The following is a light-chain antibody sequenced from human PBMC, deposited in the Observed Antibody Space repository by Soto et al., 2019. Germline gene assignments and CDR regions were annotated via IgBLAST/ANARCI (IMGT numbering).Light chain of an antibody. V-gene: IGKV1-9*01. CDR3: QQLNSYPMT. CDR2: AAS. J-gene: IGKJ2*01. Sequence: DIQLTQSPSFLSASVGDRVTITCRASQGISSYLAWYQQKPGKAPKLLIYAASTLQSGVPSRFSGSGSGTEFTLTISSLQPEDFATYHCQQLNSYPMTFGQGTKLEIK. CDR1: QGISSY.